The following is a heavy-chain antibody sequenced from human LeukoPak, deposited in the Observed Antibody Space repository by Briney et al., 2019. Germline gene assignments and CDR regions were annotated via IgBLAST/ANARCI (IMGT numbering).Heavy chain of an antibody. CDR3: ARMTVFGVVTHAFDI. D-gene: IGHD3-3*01. CDR2: IIPILGTG. J-gene: IGHJ3*02. Sequence: ASVKVSCKASGGTLNSYSFNWVRQAPGQGLEWMGGIIPILGTGNYAQKFQGRVSITTDSSTDTAYMELSSLRSEDTAIYFCARMTVFGVVTHAFDIWGQGTMVTVSS. V-gene: IGHV1-69*16. CDR1: GGTLNSYS.